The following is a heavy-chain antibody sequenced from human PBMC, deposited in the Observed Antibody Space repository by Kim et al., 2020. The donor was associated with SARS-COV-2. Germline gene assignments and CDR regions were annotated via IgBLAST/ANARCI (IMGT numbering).Heavy chain of an antibody. J-gene: IGHJ4*02. D-gene: IGHD6-13*01. CDR3: ARVFGTGRIAAAIDY. CDR1: GYTFTSYY. Sequence: ASVKVSCKASGYTFTSYYMHWVRQAPGQGLEWMGIINPSGGSTSYAQKFQGRVTMTRDTSTSTVYMELSSLRSEDTAVYYCARVFGTGRIAAAIDYWGQRTLVTVSS. V-gene: IGHV1-46*01. CDR2: INPSGGST.